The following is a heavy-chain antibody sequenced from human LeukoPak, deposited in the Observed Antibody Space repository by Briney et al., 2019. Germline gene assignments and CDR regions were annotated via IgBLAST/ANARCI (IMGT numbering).Heavy chain of an antibody. Sequence: GGSLRLSCAASGFTFSSYTMNWVRQAPGKGLEWVSSFSSSSSYIYYADSVKGRFTISRDNAKNSLYLQMNSLRAEDTAVYYCARDTYDILTDYYKWAFDIWGQGTMVTVSS. CDR2: FSSSSSYI. CDR1: GFTFSSYT. D-gene: IGHD3-9*01. V-gene: IGHV3-21*06. CDR3: ARDTYDILTDYYKWAFDI. J-gene: IGHJ3*02.